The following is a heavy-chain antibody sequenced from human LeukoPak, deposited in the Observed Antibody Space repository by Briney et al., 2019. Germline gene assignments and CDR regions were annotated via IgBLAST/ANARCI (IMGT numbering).Heavy chain of an antibody. CDR2: ISSSSSYI. Sequence: SCKASGYTFSDYYMSWIRQAPGKGLEWVSSISSSSSYIYYADSVKGRFTISRDNAKNSLYLQMNSLRAEDTALYYCARDDYGSGSWNDYWGQGTLVTVSS. J-gene: IGHJ4*02. V-gene: IGHV3-11*05. D-gene: IGHD3-10*01. CDR3: ARDDYGSGSWNDY. CDR1: GYTFSDYY.